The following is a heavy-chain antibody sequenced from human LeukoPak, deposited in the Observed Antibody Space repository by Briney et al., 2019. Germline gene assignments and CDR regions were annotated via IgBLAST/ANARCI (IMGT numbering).Heavy chain of an antibody. CDR2: IYRSGST. D-gene: IGHD3-10*01. CDR1: GGSISSGGYS. J-gene: IGHJ4*02. V-gene: IGHV4-30-2*01. CDR3: ARATGILSFDY. Sequence: SETLSLTCAVSGGSISSGGYSWSWIRQPPGKGLEWIGYIYRSGSTYYNPSLKSRVTISVDRSKNQFSLKLSSVTAADTAVYYCARATGILSFDYWGQGTLVTVSS.